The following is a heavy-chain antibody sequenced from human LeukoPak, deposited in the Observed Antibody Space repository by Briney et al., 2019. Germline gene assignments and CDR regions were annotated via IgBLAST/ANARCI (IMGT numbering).Heavy chain of an antibody. CDR2: IGTAGDT. CDR3: ARGLRISDY. J-gene: IGHJ4*02. D-gene: IGHD5-12*01. Sequence: PWGSLRLSCAASGFTFSIHDMHWVRQPTGKGLEWVSAIGTAGDTYYSGSVKGRFTISREDAKNSLFLQMNSLRAGDTAVYYCARGLRISDYWGQGTLVTVYS. CDR1: GFTFSIHD. V-gene: IGHV3-13*04.